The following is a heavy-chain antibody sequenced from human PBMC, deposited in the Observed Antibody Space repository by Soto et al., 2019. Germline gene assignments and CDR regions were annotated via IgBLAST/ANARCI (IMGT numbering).Heavy chain of an antibody. CDR2: INYTGRT. Sequence: SETLSLTCSVSGGSFSSDSFIWSWVRQFPGKGLEWIGYINYTGRTYYDPSLNSRLSISVDTSKNHFSLRLNSVTAADTAVYYCARGSFSSSSSWFDPWGQGTLVTVSS. CDR3: ARGSFSSSSSWFDP. V-gene: IGHV4-31*03. J-gene: IGHJ5*02. D-gene: IGHD6-6*01. CDR1: GGSFSSDSFI.